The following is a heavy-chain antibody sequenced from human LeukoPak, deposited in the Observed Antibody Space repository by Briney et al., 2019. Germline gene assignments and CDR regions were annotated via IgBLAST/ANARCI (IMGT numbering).Heavy chain of an antibody. D-gene: IGHD4-17*01. CDR2: IRSKAHSYAT. CDR1: GFTFSSYS. CDR3: TRLDGDYRGY. Sequence: GGSLRLSCAASGFTFSSYSMNWVRQASGKGLEWVGRIRSKAHSYATVYAASVKGRFTISRDDSKNTAYLQMNSLKTEVTAVYYCTRLDGDYRGYWGQGTLVTVSS. J-gene: IGHJ4*02. V-gene: IGHV3-73*01.